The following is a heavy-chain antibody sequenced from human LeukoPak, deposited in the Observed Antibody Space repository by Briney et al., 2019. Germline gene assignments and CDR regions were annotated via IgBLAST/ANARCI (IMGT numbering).Heavy chain of an antibody. CDR1: GGSVSSGSYY. J-gene: IGHJ4*02. Sequence: SETLSLTCTVSGGSVSSGSYYWSWIRQPPGKGLEWIGYIYYSGSTNYNPSLKSRVTISVDTSKNQFSLKLSSVTAADTAVYYCASGDNGDYVFFDWGQGTLVTVSS. V-gene: IGHV4-61*01. D-gene: IGHD4-17*01. CDR3: ASGDNGDYVFFD. CDR2: IYYSGST.